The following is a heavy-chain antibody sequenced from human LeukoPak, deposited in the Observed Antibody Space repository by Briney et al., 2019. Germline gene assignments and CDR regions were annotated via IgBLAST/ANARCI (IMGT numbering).Heavy chain of an antibody. D-gene: IGHD1-7*01. CDR1: GYTFTSYG. CDR2: ISAYNGNT. J-gene: IGHJ6*02. V-gene: IGHV1-18*01. Sequence: ASVKVSCKASGYTFTSYGISWVRQAPGQGLEWMGWISAYNGNTSYAQKLQGRVTMTTDTSTSTAYMELRSLRSDDTAVYYCARSGTRYYYYGMDVWGQGTTVTVSS. CDR3: ARSGTRYYYYGMDV.